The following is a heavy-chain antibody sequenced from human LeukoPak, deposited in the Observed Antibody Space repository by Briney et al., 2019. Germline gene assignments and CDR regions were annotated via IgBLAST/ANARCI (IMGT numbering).Heavy chain of an antibody. Sequence: PSETLSLTCAVYGGSFSGYYWSWIRQPPGKGLEWIGEINHSGSTNYNPSLKSRVTISVDTSKNQFSLKLSSVTAADTAVYYCARESFYDSTPNVYYFYGRGQRTLVT. D-gene: IGHD3-3*01. V-gene: IGHV4-34*01. CDR1: GGSFSGYY. CDR2: INHSGST. J-gene: IGHJ4*02. CDR3: ARESFYDSTPNVYYFYG.